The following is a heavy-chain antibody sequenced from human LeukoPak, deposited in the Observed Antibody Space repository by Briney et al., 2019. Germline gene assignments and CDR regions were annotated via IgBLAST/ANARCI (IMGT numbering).Heavy chain of an antibody. J-gene: IGHJ5*02. CDR3: AVVLMGVTTDP. CDR2: LNPNSGVT. Sequence: ASVKVSCKASGYTFTGYYIHWVRRAPGQGLEWMGWLNPNSGVTSYAQNFQGRVTMTRDMSISTAYMELSSLRSDDTAVYYCAVVLMGVTTDPWGQGTLVTVSS. V-gene: IGHV1-2*02. D-gene: IGHD2-8*01. CDR1: GYTFTGYY.